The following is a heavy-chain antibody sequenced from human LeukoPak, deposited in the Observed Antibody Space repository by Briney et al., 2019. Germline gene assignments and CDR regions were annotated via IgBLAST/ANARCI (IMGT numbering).Heavy chain of an antibody. J-gene: IGHJ4*02. Sequence: GGSLRLSCAASGFTFSDRYMDWVRQAPGKGLEWVGRTSSKGNGYTTYYAASVKGRFTISRDDSKNSLYLQMNSLNTEDTAVYYCAKDSGIGGYFDYWGQGTLVTVSS. CDR3: AKDSGIGGYFDY. V-gene: IGHV3-72*01. CDR2: TSSKGNGYTT. CDR1: GFTFSDRY. D-gene: IGHD1-26*01.